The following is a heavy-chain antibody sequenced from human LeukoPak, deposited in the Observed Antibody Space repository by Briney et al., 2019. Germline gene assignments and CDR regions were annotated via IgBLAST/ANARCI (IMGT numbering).Heavy chain of an antibody. CDR1: GFSFSINS. Sequence: GGSLRLSCAASGFSFSINSMTWVRQAPGKGLEWVSAITGSGTSTYYADSVKGRFTVSRDNSKNTLYLHMNSLRADDSAVYYCAKGPKQPGVDPWGQGTLVTVSS. J-gene: IGHJ5*02. CDR3: AKGPKQPGVDP. D-gene: IGHD3-10*01. V-gene: IGHV3-23*01. CDR2: ITGSGTST.